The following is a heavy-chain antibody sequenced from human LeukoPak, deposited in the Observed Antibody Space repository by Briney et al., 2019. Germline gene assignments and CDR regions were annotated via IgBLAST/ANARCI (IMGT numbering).Heavy chain of an antibody. CDR3: AREGQRFGLRAYYFDY. J-gene: IGHJ4*02. Sequence: SETLSLTCTVSGGSISSYYWSWIRQPPGKGLEWIGYIYYSGSTNYNPSLKSRVTISVDTSKNQFSLKLSSVTAADTAVYYCAREGQRFGLRAYYFDYWGQGTLVTVSS. V-gene: IGHV4-59*01. D-gene: IGHD5-24*01. CDR1: GGSISSYY. CDR2: IYYSGST.